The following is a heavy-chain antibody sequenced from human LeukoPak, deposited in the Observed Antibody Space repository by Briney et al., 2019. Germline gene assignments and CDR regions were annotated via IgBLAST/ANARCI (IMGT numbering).Heavy chain of an antibody. Sequence: GGSLRLSCAASGFTFSSYGMHWVRQAPGKGLEWVAVISYDGSNKYYADSVKGRFTISRDNSKNTLYLQMNSLRAEDTAVYYCARDQRGYYYMDVWGKGTTVTVSS. D-gene: IGHD6-25*01. CDR2: ISYDGSNK. CDR3: ARDQRGYYYMDV. J-gene: IGHJ6*03. V-gene: IGHV3-30*03. CDR1: GFTFSSYG.